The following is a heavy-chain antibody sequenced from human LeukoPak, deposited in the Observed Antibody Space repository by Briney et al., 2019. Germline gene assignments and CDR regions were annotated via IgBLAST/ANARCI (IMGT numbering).Heavy chain of an antibody. V-gene: IGHV4-39*07. CDR2: IYYSGST. Sequence: TSETLSLTCTVSGGSISSSYYWGWIRQPPGKGLEWIGSIYYSGSTYYNPSLKSRVTISVDTSKNQFSLKLSSVTAADTAVYYCARVQWELLDYWGQGTLVTVSS. CDR3: ARVQWELLDY. J-gene: IGHJ4*02. CDR1: GGSISSSYY. D-gene: IGHD1-26*01.